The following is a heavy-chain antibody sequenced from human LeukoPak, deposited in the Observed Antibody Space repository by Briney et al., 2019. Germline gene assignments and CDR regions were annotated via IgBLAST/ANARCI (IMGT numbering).Heavy chain of an antibody. D-gene: IGHD3-10*01. J-gene: IGHJ6*02. V-gene: IGHV4-39*07. CDR2: ISYYGYT. CDR3: ARDGGKGFGEPAQDYYYGLDV. CDR1: GDSISNNNYY. Sequence: SETLSLTCTVSGDSISNNNYYWDWIRQPPGKGLEWIGSISYYGYTYYTPSLKSRVTISVDTSRSQFSLKLTSVTAADTAVYYCARDGGKGFGEPAQDYYYGLDVWGQGTTVTVSS.